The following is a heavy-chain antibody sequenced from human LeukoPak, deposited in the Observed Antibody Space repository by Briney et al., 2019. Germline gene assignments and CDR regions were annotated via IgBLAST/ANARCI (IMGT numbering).Heavy chain of an antibody. J-gene: IGHJ4*02. CDR3: ARPGIAARPIDY. V-gene: IGHV4-59*08. CDR2: VFYNGST. D-gene: IGHD6-6*01. Sequence: SETLSLTCTVSGGSISDYFWSWIRQPPGKGLEWVGYVFYNGSTNYNPSLKSRVTISVDTSKNQFSLKLSSVTAADTAVYYCARPGIAARPIDYWGQGTLVTVSS. CDR1: GGSISDYF.